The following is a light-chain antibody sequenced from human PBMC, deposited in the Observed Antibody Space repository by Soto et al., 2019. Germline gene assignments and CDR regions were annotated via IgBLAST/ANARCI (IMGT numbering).Light chain of an antibody. CDR3: CSYAGSTTRVL. J-gene: IGLJ2*01. CDR2: EVS. CDR1: SSDVDTYKY. Sequence: QSALTQPASVSGSPGQSIIISCTGTSSDVDTYKYVSWYQQHPGKAPKLMIYEVSHRPSGVSDRFSGSKSGNTASLTISGLQAEDEADYYCCSYAGSTTRVLFGGGTKLNVL. V-gene: IGLV2-14*01.